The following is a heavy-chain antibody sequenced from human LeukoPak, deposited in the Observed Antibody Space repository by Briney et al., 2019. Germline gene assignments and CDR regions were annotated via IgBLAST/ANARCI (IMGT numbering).Heavy chain of an antibody. CDR1: GFTFSSYG. J-gene: IGHJ4*02. CDR2: IRYDGSNK. Sequence: GSLRLSCAASGFTFSSYGMHWVRQAPGKGLEWVAFIRYDGSNKYYADSVKGRFTISRDNSKNTLYLQMNSLRAEDTAVYYCAKVDVSIVGATDFDYWGQGTLVTVSS. V-gene: IGHV3-30*02. CDR3: AKVDVSIVGATDFDY. D-gene: IGHD1-26*01.